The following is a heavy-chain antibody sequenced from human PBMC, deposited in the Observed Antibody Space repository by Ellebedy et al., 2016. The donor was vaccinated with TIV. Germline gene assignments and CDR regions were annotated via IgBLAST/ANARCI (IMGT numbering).Heavy chain of an antibody. CDR1: GGSFSDYF. J-gene: IGHJ4*02. D-gene: IGHD3-10*01. CDR2: INHSGST. V-gene: IGHV4-34*01. CDR3: ARGGPHPYQLLWFGELDY. Sequence: SETLSLTXAVYGGSFSDYFWSWIRQPPGKGLEWIGEINHSGSTNYNPSLKSRVTISVDTSKNQFSLKLSSVTAADTAVYYCARGGPHPYQLLWFGELDYWGQGTLVTVSS.